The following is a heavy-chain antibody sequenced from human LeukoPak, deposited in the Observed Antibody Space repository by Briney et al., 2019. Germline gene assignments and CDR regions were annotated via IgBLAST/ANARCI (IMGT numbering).Heavy chain of an antibody. CDR3: ARASKYYYDSSGYPLDY. V-gene: IGHV3-21*01. CDR1: RFTFSSYS. D-gene: IGHD3-22*01. J-gene: IGHJ4*02. Sequence: GGSLRLSCAASRFTFSSYSMIWVRQAPGKGLEWVSSISSSSSSIYYADSVKGRFTISRDNAKNSLYLQMNSLRAEDTAVYCCARASKYYYDSSGYPLDYWGQGTLVTVSS. CDR2: ISSSSSSI.